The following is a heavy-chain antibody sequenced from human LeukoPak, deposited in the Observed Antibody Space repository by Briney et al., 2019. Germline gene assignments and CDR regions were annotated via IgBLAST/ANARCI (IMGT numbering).Heavy chain of an antibody. D-gene: IGHD6-19*01. CDR2: IYYSGST. Sequence: PSETLSLTCTVSGGSISSYYWSWIRQPPGKGLEWIGYIYYSGSTNYNPSLKSRVTISVDTSKNQFSLKLSSVTAADTAVYYCATLGVAVAGTSYGRDYWGQGTLVTVSS. CDR3: ATLGVAVAGTSYGRDY. V-gene: IGHV4-59*01. J-gene: IGHJ4*02. CDR1: GGSISSYY.